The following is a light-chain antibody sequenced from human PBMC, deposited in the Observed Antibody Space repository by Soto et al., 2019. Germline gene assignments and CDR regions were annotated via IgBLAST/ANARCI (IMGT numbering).Light chain of an antibody. CDR2: AAS. CDR1: ENIFKY. Sequence: DIQMIQSPATLSASVGDRITITCRASENIFKYVAWYQQTSGSAPNLLIYAASDLESGVPSRFSGSGSGTEFSLTIDNLQHNDSATYYCQHYNTRSIAFGGGTKV. J-gene: IGKJ4*01. CDR3: QHYNTRSIA. V-gene: IGKV1-5*01.